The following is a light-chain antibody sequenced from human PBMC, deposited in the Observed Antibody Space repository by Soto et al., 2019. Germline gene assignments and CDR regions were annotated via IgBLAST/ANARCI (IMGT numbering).Light chain of an antibody. V-gene: IGKV1-39*01. CDR2: SAS. J-gene: IGKJ3*01. Sequence: DIPMTQSPSSLSASIGDRVTISCRASQSVSRNLNWYQRKPGEPPKLLIYSASSLLAGVPSRFSGSGSGTDFTLAISGLQPEDFATYYCQQTSYTPSFGPGTKVDLK. CDR1: QSVSRN. CDR3: QQTSYTPS.